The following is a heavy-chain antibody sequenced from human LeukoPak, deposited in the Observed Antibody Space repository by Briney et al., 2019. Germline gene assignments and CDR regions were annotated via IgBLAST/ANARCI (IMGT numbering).Heavy chain of an antibody. CDR2: INHSGNT. CDR3: ARLSTVTTSFDY. V-gene: IGHV4-38-2*02. J-gene: IGHJ4*02. CDR1: GYSISSGYY. Sequence: SETLSLTCTVSGYSISSGYYWGWIRQPPGQGLEWIGRINHSGNTYYNPSVKSRVTISVDTSKNQFSLKLSSVTAADTAVYYCARLSTVTTSFDYWGQGTLVTVSS. D-gene: IGHD4-17*01.